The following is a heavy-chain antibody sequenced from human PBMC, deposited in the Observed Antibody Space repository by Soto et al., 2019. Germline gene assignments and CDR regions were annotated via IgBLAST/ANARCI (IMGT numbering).Heavy chain of an antibody. CDR3: ARDLTTAMHKYNWFDL. CDR1: GYTFTSYG. J-gene: IGHJ5*02. Sequence: ASVKVSCKASGYTFTSYGISWVRQAPGQGLEWMGWISAYTRNTNYAQTIQGRATMTTDTSTSTAHMELSSLRSDDTAVYYCARDLTTAMHKYNWFDLWGQGTLVTVSS. V-gene: IGHV1-18*01. D-gene: IGHD5-18*01. CDR2: ISAYTRNT.